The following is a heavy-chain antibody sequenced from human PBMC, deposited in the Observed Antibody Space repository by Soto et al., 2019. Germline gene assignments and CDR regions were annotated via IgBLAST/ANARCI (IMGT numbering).Heavy chain of an antibody. CDR3: AKDVGPNSGYDYRLLYYFDY. J-gene: IGHJ4*02. D-gene: IGHD5-12*01. CDR2: ISGSGGST. CDR1: GFTFSSYA. V-gene: IGHV3-23*01. Sequence: EGSLRLSCAASGFTFSSYAMSWVRQAPGKGLEWVSAISGSGGSTYYADSVKGRFTISRDNSKNTLYLQMNSLRAEDTAVYYCAKDVGPNSGYDYRLLYYFDYWGQGTLVTVSS.